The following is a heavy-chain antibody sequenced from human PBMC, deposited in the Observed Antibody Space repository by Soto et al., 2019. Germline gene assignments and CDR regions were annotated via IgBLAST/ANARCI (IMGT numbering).Heavy chain of an antibody. CDR1: GGSFSGYY. CDR2: INHSGST. J-gene: IGHJ5*02. D-gene: IGHD6-13*01. Sequence: SETLSLTCAVYGGSFSGYYWSWIRQPPGKGLEWIGEINHSGSTNYNPSLKSRVTISVDTSKNQFSLKLSSVTAADTAVYYCARGGTLPPSIAAAGTRLNWFDPWGQGTLVTVSS. CDR3: ARGGTLPPSIAAAGTRLNWFDP. V-gene: IGHV4-34*01.